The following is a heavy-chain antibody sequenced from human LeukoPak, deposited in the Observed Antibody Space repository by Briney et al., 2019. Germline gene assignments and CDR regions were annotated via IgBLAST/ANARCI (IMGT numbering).Heavy chain of an antibody. J-gene: IGHJ4*02. CDR3: AREAGDYDAGGHPPTPYYFGL. V-gene: IGHV4-4*07. Sequence: SETLSLTCNVSGGSISGYYWSWIRQPAGKGLEWMGRIFSSGRNNYNPSLKSRLMVAVDPSKNQFSLRLSSVTAADTAVYCCAREAGDYDAGGHPPTPYYFGLWGQGTLVTVSS. CDR1: GGSISGYY. D-gene: IGHD3-16*01. CDR2: IFSSGRN.